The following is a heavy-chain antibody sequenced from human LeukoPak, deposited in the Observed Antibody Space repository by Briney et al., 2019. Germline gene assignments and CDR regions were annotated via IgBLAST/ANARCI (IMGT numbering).Heavy chain of an antibody. V-gene: IGHV1-18*04. Sequence: ASVKVSCKASGYTFTSYYMHWVRQAPGQGREWMGWISAYNGNTNYAQKLQGRVTMTTDTSTSTAYMGLRSLRSDDTAVYYCAREGYSSSWYTPPFDYWGQGTLVTVSS. D-gene: IGHD6-13*01. CDR3: AREGYSSSWYTPPFDY. J-gene: IGHJ4*02. CDR2: ISAYNGNT. CDR1: GYTFTSYY.